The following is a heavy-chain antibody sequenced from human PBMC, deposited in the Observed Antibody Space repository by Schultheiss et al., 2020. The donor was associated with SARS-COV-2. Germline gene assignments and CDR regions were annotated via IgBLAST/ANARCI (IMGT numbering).Heavy chain of an antibody. CDR3: TTAHIAAAGRRVE. J-gene: IGHJ4*02. CDR1: GFTFSSYA. Sequence: GGSLRLSCAASGFTFSSYAMSWVRQAPGKGLEWVGRIKSKTDGWTTDYAAPVKGRFTISRDDSKNTLYLQMNSLKTEDTAVYYCTTAHIAAAGRRVEWGQGTLVTVSS. V-gene: IGHV3-15*01. CDR2: IKSKTDGWTT. D-gene: IGHD6-13*01.